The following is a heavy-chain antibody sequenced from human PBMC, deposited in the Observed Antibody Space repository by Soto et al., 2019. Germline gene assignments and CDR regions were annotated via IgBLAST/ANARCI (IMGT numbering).Heavy chain of an antibody. CDR3: ARHLDSYYYMDV. V-gene: IGHV4-59*08. J-gene: IGHJ6*03. CDR1: GGSISSYY. CDR2: IYYSGST. Sequence: SETLSLTCTVSGGSISSYYWSWIRQPPGKGLEWIGYIYYSGSTNYNPSLKSQVTISVDTSKNQFSLKLSSVTAADTAVYYCARHLDSYYYMDVWGKGNTVTVSS.